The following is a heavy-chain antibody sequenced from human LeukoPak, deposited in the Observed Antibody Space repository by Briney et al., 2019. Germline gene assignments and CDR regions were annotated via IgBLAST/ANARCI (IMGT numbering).Heavy chain of an antibody. CDR2: IYTSGST. V-gene: IGHV4-61*02. Sequence: SETLSLTCTVSGGSISSGSYYWSWIRQPAGKGLEWIGRIYTSGSTNYNPSLKSRVTISVDTSKNQFSQKLSSVTAADTAVYYCARSHRDYYDSSGYYYNWFDPWGQGTLVTVSS. CDR3: ARSHRDYYDSSGYYYNWFDP. J-gene: IGHJ5*02. CDR1: GGSISSGSYY. D-gene: IGHD3-22*01.